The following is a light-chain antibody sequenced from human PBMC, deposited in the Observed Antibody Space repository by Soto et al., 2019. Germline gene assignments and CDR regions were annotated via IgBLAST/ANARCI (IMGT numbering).Light chain of an antibody. CDR1: GSNIGRNS. J-gene: IGLJ3*02. CDR2: RNN. Sequence: QSVLTQPPSTSATPGQRVTIPCSGSGSNIGRNSVTWYQRLPGTAPKLLVYRNNQRPSGVPERFSGSKSGTSASLAISDLQSEDEADYYCATWDDSLSGVEFGGGTKVTVL. V-gene: IGLV1-44*01. CDR3: ATWDDSLSGVE.